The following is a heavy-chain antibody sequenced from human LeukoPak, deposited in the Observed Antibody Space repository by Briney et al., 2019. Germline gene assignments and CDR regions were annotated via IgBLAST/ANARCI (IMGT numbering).Heavy chain of an antibody. J-gene: IGHJ5*02. V-gene: IGHV1-18*04. Sequence: ASVTVSCMASGYTFTSYGISWVRQTPGQGLEWMGWISAYTGNTNYAQKLQGRVTMTTDTSTSTAYIELRSLRPDDTAVYYCATEPGDLVVVPAATGIWFDPWGQGTLVTVSS. CDR3: ATEPGDLVVVPAATGIWFDP. CDR2: ISAYTGNT. D-gene: IGHD2-2*01. CDR1: GYTFTSYG.